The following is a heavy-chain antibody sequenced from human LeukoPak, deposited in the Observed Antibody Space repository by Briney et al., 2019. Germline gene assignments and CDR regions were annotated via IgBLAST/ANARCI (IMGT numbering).Heavy chain of an antibody. D-gene: IGHD2/OR15-2a*01. V-gene: IGHV3-23*01. CDR2: ISDSGADT. Sequence: GASLRLARAVSGFTFRSYGMTWVRQAPGKGLEWVSSISDSGADTYYADSVKGRFTISRDNSKNMLYLQMNSLRAEDTALYYCAKRSGRIADYFDYWGQGNLVTVSS. CDR3: AKRSGRIADYFDY. CDR1: GFTFRSYG. J-gene: IGHJ4*02.